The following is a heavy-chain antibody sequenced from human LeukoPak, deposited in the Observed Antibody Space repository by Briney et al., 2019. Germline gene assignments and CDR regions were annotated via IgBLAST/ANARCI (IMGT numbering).Heavy chain of an antibody. D-gene: IGHD3-22*01. J-gene: IGHJ6*02. Sequence: GASVKVSCKASGYTFTSYYMHWVRQAPGQGLEWMGIINPSGGSTSYAQKFQGRVTMTRDTSTSTVYMELGSLRSEDTAVYYCARDGHYYDSRDYYYGMDVWGQGTTVTVSS. CDR2: INPSGGST. V-gene: IGHV1-46*01. CDR3: ARDGHYYDSRDYYYGMDV. CDR1: GYTFTSYY.